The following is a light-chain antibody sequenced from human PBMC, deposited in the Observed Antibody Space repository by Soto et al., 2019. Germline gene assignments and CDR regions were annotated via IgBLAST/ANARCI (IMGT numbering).Light chain of an antibody. J-gene: IGKJ1*01. CDR1: QYINTR. CDR3: HQRQSWPRT. CDR2: QTS. Sequence: EIVLTQSPATVSPFPGDRVTISCRASQYINTRLAWYQHRPGQAPRLLIYQTSIRAAGIPARFSASGSGTDFTLTISDVQPEYFALYYCHQRQSWPRTFGQGTKVDIK. V-gene: IGKV3-11*01.